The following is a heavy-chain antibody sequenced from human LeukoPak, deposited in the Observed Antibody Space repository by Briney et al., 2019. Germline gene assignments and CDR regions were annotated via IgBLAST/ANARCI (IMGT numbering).Heavy chain of an antibody. Sequence: PGGSLRLACAASGLTLSSYEMNWVRQAPGKGLEWVSSISSSSSYIYYADSVKGRFTISRDNAKNSLYLQMNSLRAEDTAVYYCARDQDPFRVKESGTWDYWGQGTLVTVSS. D-gene: IGHD3-10*01. CDR3: ARDQDPFRVKESGTWDY. CDR2: ISSSSSYI. V-gene: IGHV3-21*01. J-gene: IGHJ4*02. CDR1: GLTLSSYE.